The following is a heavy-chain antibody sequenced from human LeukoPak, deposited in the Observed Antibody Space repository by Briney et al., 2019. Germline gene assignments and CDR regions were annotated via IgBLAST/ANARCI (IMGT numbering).Heavy chain of an antibody. D-gene: IGHD6-19*01. J-gene: IGHJ3*02. CDR2: INPNSGGT. CDR3: ASLPRPYSSGWSRGGDAFDI. CDR1: GYTFTGYH. V-gene: IGHV1-2*02. Sequence: ASVKVSCKASGYTFTGYHMHWVRQAPGQGLEWMGWINPNSGGTNYAQKFQGRVTMTRDTSISTAYMELSRLRSDDTAVYYCASLPRPYSSGWSRGGDAFDIWGQGTMVTVSS.